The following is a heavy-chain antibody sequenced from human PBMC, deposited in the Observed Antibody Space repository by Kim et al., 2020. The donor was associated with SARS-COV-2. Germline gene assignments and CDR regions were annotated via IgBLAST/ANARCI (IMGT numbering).Heavy chain of an antibody. CDR1: ANTFTNYD. CDR2: MNPKSGNT. Sequence: ASVKVSCKASANTFTNYDINWVRQAAGQGLEWMGWMNPKSGNTVYAQKFQGRVALTSDTSMSTAYMELSGLNSDDTAVYFCVRELPFRYYMDVWGTGTTVTVSS. D-gene: IGHD2-21*01. CDR3: VRELPFRYYMDV. V-gene: IGHV1-8*01. J-gene: IGHJ6*03.